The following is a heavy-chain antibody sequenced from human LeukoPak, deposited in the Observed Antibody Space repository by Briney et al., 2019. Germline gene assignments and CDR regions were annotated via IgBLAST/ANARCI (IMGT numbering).Heavy chain of an antibody. CDR2: INHSGST. V-gene: IGHV4-34*01. CDR3: AAEGSGYSAFDI. CDR1: GGSFSGYY. Sequence: SETLSLTCAVYGGSFSGYYWSWIRQPPGKGLEWIGEINHSGSTNYNPSLKSRVTISVDTSKNQFSLKLSSVTAADTAVYYCAAEGSGYSAFDIWGQGTMVTVSS. D-gene: IGHD3-3*01. J-gene: IGHJ3*02.